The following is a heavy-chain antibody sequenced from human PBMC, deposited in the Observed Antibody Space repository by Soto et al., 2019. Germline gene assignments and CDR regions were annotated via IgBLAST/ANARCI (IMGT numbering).Heavy chain of an antibody. CDR3: ARGGRCSGGSCYREFDY. J-gene: IGHJ4*02. CDR1: GFTFSDYY. Sequence: QVQLVESGGGLVKPGGSLRLSCAASGFTFSDYYMSWIRQAPGKGREWVSYISSSSSYTNYADSVKGRFTISRDNAKNSLYLQMNSLRAEDTAVYYCARGGRCSGGSCYREFDYWGQGTLVTVSS. CDR2: ISSSSSYT. D-gene: IGHD2-15*01. V-gene: IGHV3-11*06.